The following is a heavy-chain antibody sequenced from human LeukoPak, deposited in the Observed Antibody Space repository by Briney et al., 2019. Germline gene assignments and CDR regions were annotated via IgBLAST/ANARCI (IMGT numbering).Heavy chain of an antibody. CDR2: ISGSGGST. Sequence: GGSLRLSCAASGFTFSSYAMSWVRQAPGKGLEWVSAISGSGGSTYYADSVKGRFTISRDNSKNTLYLQMNSLRAEDTAVYYCAKPHELTIFPTYYFDYWGQGTLVTVSS. CDR3: AKPHELTIFPTYYFDY. J-gene: IGHJ4*02. CDR1: GFTFSSYA. D-gene: IGHD3-10*02. V-gene: IGHV3-23*01.